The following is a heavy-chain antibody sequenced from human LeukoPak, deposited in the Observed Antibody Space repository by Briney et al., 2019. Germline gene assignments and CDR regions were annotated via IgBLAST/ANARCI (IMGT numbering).Heavy chain of an antibody. CDR2: ISSSSSYI. V-gene: IGHV3-21*01. J-gene: IGHJ4*02. D-gene: IGHD4-17*01. Sequence: GGSLILSCAASGFTFSSYSMNWVRQAPGKGLEWVSSISSSSSYIYYADSVKGRFTISRDNAKNSLYLQMNSLRAEDTAVYYCARVGPLVGDYAYWGQGTLVTVSS. CDR3: ARVGPLVGDYAY. CDR1: GFTFSSYS.